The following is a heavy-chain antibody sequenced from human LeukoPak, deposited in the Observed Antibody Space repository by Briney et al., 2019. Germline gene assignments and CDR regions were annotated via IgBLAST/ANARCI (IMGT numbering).Heavy chain of an antibody. Sequence: GGSLRLSCAASGFTFSSYGMSWVRQAPGKGLEWVSAISGSTGRTYYADSVKGRFTISRDNSKNTLYLQMNNLRAEDTAVYYCAPRVVGSAPFDYWGQGTLVTVSS. CDR2: ISGSTGRT. CDR3: APRVVGSAPFDY. D-gene: IGHD2-15*01. V-gene: IGHV3-23*01. J-gene: IGHJ4*02. CDR1: GFTFSSYG.